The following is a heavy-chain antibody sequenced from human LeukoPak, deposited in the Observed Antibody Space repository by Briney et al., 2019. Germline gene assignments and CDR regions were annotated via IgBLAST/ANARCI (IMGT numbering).Heavy chain of an antibody. J-gene: IGHJ6*02. V-gene: IGHV6-1*01. CDR1: GDSVSSISVA. CDR2: TYYRSKWYN. Sequence: SQTLSLTCAISGDSVSSISVAWNWIRQSPSRGLEWLVRTYYRSKWYNDYEVSVKSRITINPDTSKHQFSLQLNSVTPEDTAVYYCARAEAPNYYYGMDVWGQGTTVTVSS. CDR3: ARAEAPNYYYGMDV.